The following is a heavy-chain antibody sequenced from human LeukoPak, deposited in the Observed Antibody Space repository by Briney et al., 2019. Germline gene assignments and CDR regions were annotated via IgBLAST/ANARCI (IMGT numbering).Heavy chain of an antibody. CDR2: TRNKADSYTT. CDR1: GFTFSDHY. CDR3: ARRRGYCSGGSCYVDY. D-gene: IGHD2-15*01. V-gene: IGHV3-72*01. J-gene: IGHJ4*02. Sequence: GGSLRLSCAASGFTFSDHYMDWVRQAPGKGLEWVGRTRNKADSYTTQYAASEKGRFTISRDDSKNSLYLQMNSLKTEDTAVYYCARRRGYCSGGSCYVDYWGQGTLVTVSS.